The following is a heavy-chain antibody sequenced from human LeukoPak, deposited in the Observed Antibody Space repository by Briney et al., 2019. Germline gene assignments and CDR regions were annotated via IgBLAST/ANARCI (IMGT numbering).Heavy chain of an antibody. J-gene: IGHJ3*02. CDR3: ARDLRLGTGDAFDI. CDR2: TYYRSKWYN. V-gene: IGHV6-1*01. Sequence: SQTLSLTCAIPGDSVSSNSAAWNRIRQSPSRGLEWLGRTYYRSKWYNDYAVSVKSRITIDPDTSKNQFSLQLNSVTPEDTAVYYCARDLRLGTGDAFDIWGQGTMVTVSS. D-gene: IGHD7-27*01. CDR1: GDSVSSNSAA.